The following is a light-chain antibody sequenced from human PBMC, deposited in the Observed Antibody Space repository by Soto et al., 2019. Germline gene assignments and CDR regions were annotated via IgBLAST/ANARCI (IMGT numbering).Light chain of an antibody. CDR3: QQYGRSLGFA. V-gene: IGKV3-20*01. CDR2: GVS. CDR1: QSVSNNY. Sequence: EIVLTQSPGTLSLTTGERATLSCRASQSVSNNYLAWYQQKPGQAPRLLIYGVSNRATGIPDRFSGSGSGTDFTLTISRLEPEDFAVYYCQQYGRSLGFAFGGGTRLEIK. J-gene: IGKJ5*01.